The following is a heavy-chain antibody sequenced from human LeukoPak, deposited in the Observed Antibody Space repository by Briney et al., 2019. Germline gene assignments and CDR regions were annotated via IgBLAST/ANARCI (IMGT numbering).Heavy chain of an antibody. CDR2: ISYDGSNK. J-gene: IGHJ4*02. CDR1: GFTFSSYS. Sequence: GGSLRLSCVASGFTFSSYSMNWVRQAPGKGLEWVAVISYDGSNKYYADSVKGRFTISRDNSKNTLYLQMNSLRAEDTAVYYCARDYYDSSGYPKNDYWGQGTLVTVSS. V-gene: IGHV3-30*03. CDR3: ARDYYDSSGYPKNDY. D-gene: IGHD3-22*01.